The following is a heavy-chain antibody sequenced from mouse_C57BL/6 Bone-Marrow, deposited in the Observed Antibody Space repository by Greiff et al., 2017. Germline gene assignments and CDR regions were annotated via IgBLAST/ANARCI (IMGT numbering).Heavy chain of an antibody. D-gene: IGHD1-1*01. CDR2: IHPNSGST. Sequence: QVQLQQPGAELVKPGASVKLSCKASGYTFTSYWMHWVKQRPGQGLEWIGMIHPNSGSTNYNEKFKSKATLTVDKSSSTAYMQLSSLTSEDSAVYYCARREYYYGSSYPYYFDYWGQGTTLTVSS. J-gene: IGHJ2*01. V-gene: IGHV1-64*01. CDR1: GYTFTSYW. CDR3: ARREYYYGSSYPYYFDY.